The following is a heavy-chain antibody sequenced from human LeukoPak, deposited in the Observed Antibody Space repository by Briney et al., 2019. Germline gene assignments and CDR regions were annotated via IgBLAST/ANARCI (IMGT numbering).Heavy chain of an antibody. CDR3: ARDYYDSSGYFRLSGWFDP. CDR1: GYSISSGYY. V-gene: IGHV4-38-2*02. CDR2: IYHSGST. D-gene: IGHD3-22*01. Sequence: PSETLSLTCAVSGYSISSGYYWGWIRQPPGKGLEWIGSIYHSGSTYYNPSLKSRVTISVDTSKNPFSLKLSSVTAADTAVYYCARDYYDSSGYFRLSGWFDPWGQGTLVTVSS. J-gene: IGHJ5*02.